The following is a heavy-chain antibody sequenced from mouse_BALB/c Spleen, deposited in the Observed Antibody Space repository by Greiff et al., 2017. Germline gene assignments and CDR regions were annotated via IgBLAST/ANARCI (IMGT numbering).Heavy chain of an antibody. D-gene: IGHD1-1*01. J-gene: IGHJ3*01. Sequence: VQLVESGPGLVAPSQSLSITCTVSGFSLTSYGVHWVRQPPGKGLEWLGVIWAGGSTNYNSALMSRLSISKDNSKSQVFLKMNSLQTDDTAMYYCAREEVYYGSSSFAYWGQGTLVTVSA. CDR1: GFSLTSYG. V-gene: IGHV2-9*02. CDR3: AREEVYYGSSSFAY. CDR2: IWAGGST.